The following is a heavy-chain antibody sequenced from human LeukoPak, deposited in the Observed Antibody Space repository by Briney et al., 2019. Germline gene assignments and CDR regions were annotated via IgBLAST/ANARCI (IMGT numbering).Heavy chain of an antibody. CDR3: ARAPCSGGRCPQYYFDY. CDR2: INPNSGGT. V-gene: IGHV1-2*02. D-gene: IGHD2-15*01. CDR1: GYTFTGYY. Sequence: ASVKVSCKASGYTFTGYYIHWVRQAPGQGLEWMGWINPNSGGTNYAQKFQGRVTMTRDTSISTAYMELSRLRSDDTAVYYCARAPCSGGRCPQYYFDYWGQGTLVTVSS. J-gene: IGHJ4*02.